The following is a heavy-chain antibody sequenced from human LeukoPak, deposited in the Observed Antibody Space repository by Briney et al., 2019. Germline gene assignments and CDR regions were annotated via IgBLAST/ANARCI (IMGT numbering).Heavy chain of an antibody. D-gene: IGHD3-3*01. CDR1: GYTFTSYG. V-gene: IGHV1-18*01. CDR2: ISAYNGNT. J-gene: IGHJ4*02. CDR3: ARGVLGITIFGVVPYFAY. Sequence: GASVKVSCKASGYTFTSYGISWVRQAPGQGLEWMGWISAYNGNTNYAQKLQGRVTMTTDTSTSTAYMELRSLRSDDTAVYYCARGVLGITIFGVVPYFAYWGQGTLVTASS.